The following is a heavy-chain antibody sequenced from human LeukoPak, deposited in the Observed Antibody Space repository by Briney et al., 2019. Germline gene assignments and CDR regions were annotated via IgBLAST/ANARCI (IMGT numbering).Heavy chain of an antibody. CDR2: ISYDGSNK. D-gene: IGHD6-19*01. J-gene: IGHJ3*02. CDR1: GFTFSSYG. Sequence: GGSLRLSCAASGFTFSSYGMHWVRQAPGKGLEWVAVISYDGSNKYYADSVKGRFTISRGNAMNTLYLQMNSLRAEDTAVYYCARGGVAGAFDTWGQGTMVTVSS. CDR3: ARGGVAGAFDT. V-gene: IGHV3-30*03.